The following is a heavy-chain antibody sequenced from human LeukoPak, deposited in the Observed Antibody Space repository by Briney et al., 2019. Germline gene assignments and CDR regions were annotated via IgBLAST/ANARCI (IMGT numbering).Heavy chain of an antibody. Sequence: ASAKVSCKASGYTFTSYDINWVRQATGQGLEWMGWMNPNSGNTGYAQKFQGRVTMTRNTSISTAYMELSSLRSEDTAVYYCARGSKRIAAAGTSRNWFDPWGQGTLVTVSS. CDR2: MNPNSGNT. CDR3: ARGSKRIAAAGTSRNWFDP. J-gene: IGHJ5*02. D-gene: IGHD6-13*01. V-gene: IGHV1-8*01. CDR1: GYTFTSYD.